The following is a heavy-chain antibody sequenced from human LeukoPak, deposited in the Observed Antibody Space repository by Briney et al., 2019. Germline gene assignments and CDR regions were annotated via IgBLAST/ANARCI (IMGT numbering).Heavy chain of an antibody. J-gene: IGHJ4*02. Sequence: SGTLSLTCAVSGGSISSSNWWSWVRQPPGKGLEWIGEIYHSGSTNYNPSLKSRVTISVDKSKNQFSLKLSSVTAAGTAVYYCARAPVTSCRGAFCYPFDIWGQGTLVTVSS. CDR3: ARAPVTSCRGAFCYPFDI. CDR1: GGSISSSNW. D-gene: IGHD2-15*01. V-gene: IGHV4-4*02. CDR2: IYHSGST.